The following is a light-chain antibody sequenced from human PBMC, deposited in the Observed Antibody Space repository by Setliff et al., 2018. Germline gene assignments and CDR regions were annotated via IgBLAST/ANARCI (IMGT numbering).Light chain of an antibody. CDR1: QAIGRW. V-gene: IGKV1-12*01. Sequence: DIQMTQSPSSVSASVGDRVIITCRASQAIGRWLAWYQQRPGKAPKLLISAASDLQSGVPSRFGGSGSATDFTLTISNLQPEDFATYYCQQSFNFPVTFGGGTKVDIK. CDR2: AAS. CDR3: QQSFNFPVT. J-gene: IGKJ4*01.